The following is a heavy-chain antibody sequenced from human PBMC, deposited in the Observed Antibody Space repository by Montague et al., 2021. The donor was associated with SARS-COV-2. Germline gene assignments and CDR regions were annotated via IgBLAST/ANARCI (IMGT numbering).Heavy chain of an antibody. D-gene: IGHD4-17*01. CDR1: GRPVRSYY. Sequence: SETLSLTCIVSGRPVRSYYWSWIRQPPGKGLEWIGYIYDSGSTNYNPSXXSRVTISVDTSKNQFSLKLSSVTAADTAGYYCARENTVTTFGGPYYIDSLGQGTLVTVSA. CDR3: ARENTVTTFGGPYYIDS. V-gene: IGHV4-59*02. CDR2: IYDSGST. J-gene: IGHJ4*02.